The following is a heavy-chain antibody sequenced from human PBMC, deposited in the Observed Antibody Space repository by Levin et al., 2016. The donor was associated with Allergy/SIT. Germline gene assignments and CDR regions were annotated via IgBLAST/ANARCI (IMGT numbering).Heavy chain of an antibody. CDR1: GFTFSISS. J-gene: IGHJ4*02. Sequence: GGSLRLSCAASGFTFSISSINWVRQAPGKGLEWVSSIDPTSSYIYHADSVKGRFTISRDNARNSVYLQMNSLTADDTAVYHCARGARGVVGIDSWGQGILVTVSS. D-gene: IGHD2-8*02. CDR2: IDPTSSYI. V-gene: IGHV3-21*01. CDR3: ARGARGVVGIDS.